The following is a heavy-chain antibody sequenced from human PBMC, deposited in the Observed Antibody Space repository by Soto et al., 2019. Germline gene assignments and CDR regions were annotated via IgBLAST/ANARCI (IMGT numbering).Heavy chain of an antibody. V-gene: IGHV1-3*05. CDR3: ARGIQKSTGWFDP. J-gene: IGHJ5*02. D-gene: IGHD5-18*01. Sequence: QVQLVQSGAEEKKPGASAKVSCKASGYTFTSYAMHWVRQAPGQRLEWMGWINAGNGNTKYSQKFQGRVTITRDTSASTAYMELSSLRSEDTAVYYCARGIQKSTGWFDPWGQGTLVTVSS. CDR1: GYTFTSYA. CDR2: INAGNGNT.